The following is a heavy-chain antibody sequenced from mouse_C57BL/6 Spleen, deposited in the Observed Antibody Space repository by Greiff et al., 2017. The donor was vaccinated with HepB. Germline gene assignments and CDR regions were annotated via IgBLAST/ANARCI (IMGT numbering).Heavy chain of an antibody. V-gene: IGHV2-9*01. Sequence: QLQLMASGPGLVAPSQTLSISCSVSGFSLTCYGVYWVRQPPGKGLEWLGVIWGGGSSNYNSALMSRLSISKDNSKSQVFLKMNSLQTDDTAMYYCAKHGYGSSGWFAYWGQGTLVTVSA. CDR2: IWGGGSS. CDR3: AKHGYGSSGWFAY. D-gene: IGHD1-1*01. J-gene: IGHJ3*01. CDR1: GFSLTCYG.